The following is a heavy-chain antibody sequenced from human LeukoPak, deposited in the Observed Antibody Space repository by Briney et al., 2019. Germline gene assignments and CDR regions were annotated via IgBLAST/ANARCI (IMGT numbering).Heavy chain of an antibody. J-gene: IGHJ4*02. D-gene: IGHD6-19*01. V-gene: IGHV4-34*01. CDR1: GGSFSGYY. CDR2: INHSGST. CDR3: ARRYSSGWYAY. Sequence: SETLSLTCAVYGGSFSGYYWSWIRQPPGKGLEWIGEINHSGSTNYNPSLKSRVTISVDTSKNQFSLKLSSVTAADTDVYYCARRYSSGWYAYWGQGTLVTVSS.